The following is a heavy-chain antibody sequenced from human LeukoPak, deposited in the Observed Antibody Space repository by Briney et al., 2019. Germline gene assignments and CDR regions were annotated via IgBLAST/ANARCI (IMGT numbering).Heavy chain of an antibody. D-gene: IGHD6-13*01. CDR3: ARGHRLGSSWYNC. V-gene: IGHV4-38-2*02. Sequence: KPSETLSLTCTVSGYSISSGYYWGWIRQPPGKGLEWIGSIYHSGSTYYNPSLKSRVTISVDTSKNQFSLKLSSVTAADTAVYYCARGHRLGSSWYNCWGQGTLVTVSS. J-gene: IGHJ4*02. CDR1: GYSISSGYY. CDR2: IYHSGST.